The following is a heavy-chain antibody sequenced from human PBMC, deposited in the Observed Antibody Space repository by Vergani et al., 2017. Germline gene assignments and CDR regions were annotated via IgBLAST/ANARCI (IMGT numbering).Heavy chain of an antibody. Sequence: EVQLVESGGGLIQPGGSLRLSCAASGFTVSSNYMSWVRQAPGKGLEWVSVIYSGGSTYYADSVKGRFTISRDNSKNTLYLQMNSLRAEDTAVYYCARAGTMVRGYAVDIWGQGTMVTVSS. D-gene: IGHD3-10*01. CDR1: GFTVSSNY. V-gene: IGHV3-53*01. J-gene: IGHJ3*02. CDR3: ARAGTMVRGYAVDI. CDR2: IYSGGST.